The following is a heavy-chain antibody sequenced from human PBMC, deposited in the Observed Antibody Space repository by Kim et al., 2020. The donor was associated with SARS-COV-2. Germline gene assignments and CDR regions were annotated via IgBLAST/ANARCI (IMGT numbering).Heavy chain of an antibody. D-gene: IGHD6-6*01. Sequence: YYADSVKGRFTISRDNSKNTLYLQMNSLRAEDTAVYYCAREPPARSYFDYWGQGTLVTVSS. CDR3: AREPPARSYFDY. V-gene: IGHV3-33*01. J-gene: IGHJ4*02.